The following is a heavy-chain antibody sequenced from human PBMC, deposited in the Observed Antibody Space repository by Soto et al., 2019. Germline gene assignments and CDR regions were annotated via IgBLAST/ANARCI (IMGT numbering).Heavy chain of an antibody. J-gene: IGHJ4*02. CDR1: GFSLSTSGVG. CDR3: AKSRDAYIQFDH. D-gene: IGHD2-2*01. CDR2: IYWDDDK. Sequence: SGPTLVNPTQTLTLTCTFSGFSLSTSGVGVGWIRQPPGKVLEWLALIYWDDDKRYSPGLKSRPTITKDTSKNQVVLRMTNMDPVDTATYFCAKSRDAYIQFDHWGQGTLVTVSS. V-gene: IGHV2-5*02.